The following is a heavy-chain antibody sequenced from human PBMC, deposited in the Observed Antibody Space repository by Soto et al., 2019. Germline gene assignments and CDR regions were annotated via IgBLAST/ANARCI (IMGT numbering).Heavy chain of an antibody. D-gene: IGHD3-16*01. Sequence: PSETLSLTCTVCGGSINDFAYYWGWIRQPPGKGLEWIGTVYHNAYTYYNPSLKSRVTISVDTAKNQFSLNLRSVTAADTAIYFCARRERYYGSPGWFDPWGQGALVTVSS. CDR1: GGSINDFAYY. CDR2: VYHNAYT. V-gene: IGHV4-39*01. CDR3: ARRERYYGSPGWFDP. J-gene: IGHJ5*02.